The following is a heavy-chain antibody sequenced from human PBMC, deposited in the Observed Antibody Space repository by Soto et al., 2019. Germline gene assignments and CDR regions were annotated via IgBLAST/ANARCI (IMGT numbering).Heavy chain of an antibody. CDR3: ARDKITGLFDY. J-gene: IGHJ4*02. D-gene: IGHD2-8*02. CDR1: GGSFSGYY. Sequence: QVQLQQWGAGLLKPSETLSLTCAVYGGSFSGYYWTWIRQPPGTGLEWIGEINHSGSTNYNPSLKSRATISXXTSKNQFALKLTSLTAADTAVNYCARDKITGLFDYWGQGTLVTVSS. CDR2: INHSGST. V-gene: IGHV4-34*01.